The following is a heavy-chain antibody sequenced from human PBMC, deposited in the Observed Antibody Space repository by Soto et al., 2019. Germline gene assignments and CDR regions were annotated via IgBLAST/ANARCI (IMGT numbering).Heavy chain of an antibody. CDR2: FDHEDGET. CDR1: GYNLTELS. Sequence: ASVKVSCKVSGYNLTELSMHWVRQAPGKGLEWMGGFDHEDGETIYAQKFQGRVTMTEDTSTDTAYMELNSLRSEDTAVYSCSSAVIAFAGTGDFQHWCQGTLVTVSS. CDR3: SSAVIAFAGTGDFQH. J-gene: IGHJ1*01. D-gene: IGHD6-19*01. V-gene: IGHV1-24*01.